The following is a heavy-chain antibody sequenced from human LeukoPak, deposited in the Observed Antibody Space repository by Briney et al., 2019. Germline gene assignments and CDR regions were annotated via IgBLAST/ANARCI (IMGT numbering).Heavy chain of an antibody. J-gene: IGHJ6*04. CDR1: GFPVSNSW. V-gene: IGHV3-7*03. D-gene: IGHD1/OR15-1a*01. Sequence: GGSLRLSCAVSGFPVSNSWMYWVRQAPGKGLEGVANINKDGGGISYVDSVKGRFIISRDNARNSLYLQMNSLRVEDTAVYFCAGGNSMDVWGKWTAVTVSS. CDR3: AGGNSMDV. CDR2: INKDGGGI.